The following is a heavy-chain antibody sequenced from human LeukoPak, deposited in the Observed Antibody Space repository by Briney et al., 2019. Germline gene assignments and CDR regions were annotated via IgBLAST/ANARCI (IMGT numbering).Heavy chain of an antibody. V-gene: IGHV3-33*01. CDR1: GFSFSAYG. CDR2: IWYDGSSK. D-gene: IGHD6-13*01. J-gene: IGHJ4*02. Sequence: GGSLRLSCAASGFSFSAYGVHWVRQAPGKGLEWVAVIWYDGSSKDYADSVKGRFSFSRDNSKNTLYLQMNSLTVEDTAVYYCARSQSSSLIDYWGQGTLVTVSS. CDR3: ARSQSSSLIDY.